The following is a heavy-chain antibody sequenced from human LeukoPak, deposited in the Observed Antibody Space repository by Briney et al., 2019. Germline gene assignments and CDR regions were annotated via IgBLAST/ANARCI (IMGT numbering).Heavy chain of an antibody. CDR1: GYTFTGYY. CDR2: INPNSGGT. D-gene: IGHD6-13*01. CDR3: ARSYSSSWYYFDY. Sequence: ASVKVSCTASGYTFTGYYMHWVRQAPGQGLEWMGRINPNSGGTNYAQKFQGRVTMTRDTSISTAYMELSRLRSDDTAVYYCARSYSSSWYYFDYWGQGTLVTVSS. J-gene: IGHJ4*02. V-gene: IGHV1-2*06.